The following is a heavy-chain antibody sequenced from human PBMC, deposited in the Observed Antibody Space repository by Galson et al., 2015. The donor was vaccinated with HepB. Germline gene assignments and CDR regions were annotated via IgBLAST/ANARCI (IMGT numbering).Heavy chain of an antibody. CDR3: ARSMSTILSYYYFYEMDV. D-gene: IGHD5/OR15-5a*01. Sequence: SVKVSCKASGYTFTGYYVHWVRQAPGQGLEWMGWINCKSGDTDSAQSFQGRITMTRDTSTYTAYLELSGLRSDDTAVYYCARSMSTILSYYYFYEMDVWGPGTVVTVSS. J-gene: IGHJ6*02. CDR1: GYTFTGYY. V-gene: IGHV1-2*02. CDR2: INCKSGDT.